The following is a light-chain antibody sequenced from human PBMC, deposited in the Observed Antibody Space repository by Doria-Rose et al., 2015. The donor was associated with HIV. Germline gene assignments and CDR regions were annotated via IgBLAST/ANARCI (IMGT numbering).Light chain of an antibody. CDR2: KAS. CDR3: QQCNSYLS. Sequence: DIQVTQSPSTLSASVGDRVTITCRASQSISSWLAWYQQKPGKAPNLLIYKASSLESGVPSRFSGSGSGTEFTLTISSLQPDDFATYYCQQCNSYLSFGQGTKLEIK. J-gene: IGKJ2*01. V-gene: IGKV1-5*03. CDR1: QSISSW.